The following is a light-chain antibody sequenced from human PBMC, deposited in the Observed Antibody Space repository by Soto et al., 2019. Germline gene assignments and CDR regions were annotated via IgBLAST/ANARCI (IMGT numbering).Light chain of an antibody. CDR3: QQTYITPRT. CDR1: QSITFY. J-gene: IGKJ1*01. Sequence: DIQMTQSPSSLSASVGDKVTIACRASQSITFYLNWYQQKPGKAPKLLIYAASSLQSGVPSRFSGSGSGTDFTLTISSLQPEDFTTYYCQQTYITPRTFGQGTKVQIK. CDR2: AAS. V-gene: IGKV1-39*01.